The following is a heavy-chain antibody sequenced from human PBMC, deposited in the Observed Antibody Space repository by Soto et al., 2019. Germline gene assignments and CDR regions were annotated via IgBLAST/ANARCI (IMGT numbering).Heavy chain of an antibody. V-gene: IGHV1-69*01. CDR3: PRSQGSSTSLEIYYYYYYGMDV. D-gene: IGHD2-2*01. CDR2: IIPISDTT. CDR1: GGTFSSYA. Sequence: QVQLVQCGAEVKKPGSSVKVSCKASGGTFSSYAISWVRQAPGQGLEWMGGIIPISDTTNYAQKFQGRVTITADESTSTAYMELSSLRSEDTAVYYCPRSQGSSTSLEIYYYYYYGMDVWGQGTTVTVSS. J-gene: IGHJ6*02.